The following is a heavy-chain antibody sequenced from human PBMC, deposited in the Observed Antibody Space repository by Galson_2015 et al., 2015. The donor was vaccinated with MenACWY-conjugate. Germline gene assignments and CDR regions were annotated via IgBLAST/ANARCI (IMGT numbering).Heavy chain of an antibody. V-gene: IGHV3-48*02. CDR2: ISPGSGII. CDR3: VGEDNWAFHY. Sequence: SLRLSCAASGITFSHCGMNWVRQAPGKGLEWISYISPGSGIIYYADSAKGRFTISRDDAKNSLFLQISSLRDEDTAVYYCVGEDNWAFHYWGQGTQVTVSS. CDR1: GITFSHCG. D-gene: IGHD1-1*01. J-gene: IGHJ4*02.